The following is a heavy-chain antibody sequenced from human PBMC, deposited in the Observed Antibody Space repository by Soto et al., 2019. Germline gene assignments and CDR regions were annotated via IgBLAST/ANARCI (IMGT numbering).Heavy chain of an antibody. Sequence: ESGGGVVQPGRSLRLSCAASGFTFSNYAMHWVRQAPGKGLEWVTVISSDGNNKYYADSVKGRFTISRDNSKNTLYLQVISLRAEDTAVYYCARERRGGNSGYYLDYWGQGTRVTVSS. J-gene: IGHJ4*02. CDR2: ISSDGNNK. D-gene: IGHD2-21*02. CDR3: ARERRGGNSGYYLDY. CDR1: GFTFSNYA. V-gene: IGHV3-30-3*01.